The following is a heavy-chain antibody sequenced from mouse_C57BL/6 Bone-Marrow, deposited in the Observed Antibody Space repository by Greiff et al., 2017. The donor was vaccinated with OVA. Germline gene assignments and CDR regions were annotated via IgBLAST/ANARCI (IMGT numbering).Heavy chain of an antibody. CDR1: GYTFTSYW. CDR3: AMGPLSTMVNRYFDV. D-gene: IGHD2-2*01. J-gene: IGHJ1*03. Sequence: QVQLQQSGAELVKPGASVKVSCKASGYTFTSYWMHWVKQRPGQGLEWIGRIHPSDSDTNYNQKFKGQATLTVDKSSSTAYMQLSSLTSEDSAVYYCAMGPLSTMVNRYFDVWGTGTTVTVSS. CDR2: IHPSDSDT. V-gene: IGHV1-74*01.